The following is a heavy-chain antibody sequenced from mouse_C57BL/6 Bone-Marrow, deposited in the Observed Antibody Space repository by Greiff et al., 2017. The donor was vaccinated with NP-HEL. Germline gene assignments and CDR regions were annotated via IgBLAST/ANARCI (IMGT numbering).Heavy chain of an antibody. J-gene: IGHJ3*01. CDR2: FYPGSGSI. V-gene: IGHV1-62-2*01. Sequence: VKLVESGAELVKPGASVKLSCKASGYTFTEYTIHWVKQRSGQGLEWIGWFYPGSGSIKYNEKFKDKATLTADKSSSTVYMELSRLTSEDSAVYCCARHEDLYYYGSSSWFAYWGQGTLVTVSA. CDR3: ARHEDLYYYGSSSWFAY. CDR1: GYTFTEYT. D-gene: IGHD1-1*01.